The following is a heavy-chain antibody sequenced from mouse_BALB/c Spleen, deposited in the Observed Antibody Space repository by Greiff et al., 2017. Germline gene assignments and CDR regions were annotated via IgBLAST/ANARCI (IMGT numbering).Heavy chain of an antibody. CDR2: IDPENGDT. D-gene: IGHD2-4*01. J-gene: IGHJ2*01. V-gene: IGHV14-4*02. CDR3: NAPTMITTGDY. Sequence: VQLKESGAELVRSGASVKLSCTASGFNINDYYMHWVKQRPEQGLEWIGWIDPENGDTEYAPKFQGKATMTADTSSNTAYLQLSSLTSEDTAVYYCNAPTMITTGDYWGQGTTLTVSS. CDR1: GFNINDYY.